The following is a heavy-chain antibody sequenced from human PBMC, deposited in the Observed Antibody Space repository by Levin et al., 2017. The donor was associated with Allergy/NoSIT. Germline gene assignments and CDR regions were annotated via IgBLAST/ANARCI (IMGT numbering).Heavy chain of an antibody. J-gene: IGHJ3*01. CDR1: GFTFSSYS. CDR3: ARGGHYYDSSGYFPHV. V-gene: IGHV3-48*02. Sequence: LSLTCAASGFTFSSYSMNWVRQAPGKGLEWVSYISSSSSTIYYADSVKGRFTISRDNAKNSLYLQMNSLRDEDTAVYYCARGGHYYDSSGYFPHVWGQGTMVTVSS. CDR2: ISSSSSTI. D-gene: IGHD3-22*01.